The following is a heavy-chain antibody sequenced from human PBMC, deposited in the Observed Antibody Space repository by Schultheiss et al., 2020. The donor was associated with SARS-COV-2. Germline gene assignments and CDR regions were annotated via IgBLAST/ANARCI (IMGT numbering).Heavy chain of an antibody. D-gene: IGHD3-9*01. J-gene: IGHJ3*02. Sequence: SVKVSCKASGYTFTSYDINWVRQAPGQGLEWMGGIIPIFGTANYAQKFQGRVTITADESTSTAYMELSSLRSEDTAVYYCARDRQPPRNARYFDWFDAFDIWGQGTMVTVSS. CDR2: IIPIFGTA. CDR1: GYTFTSYD. CDR3: ARDRQPPRNARYFDWFDAFDI. V-gene: IGHV1-69*13.